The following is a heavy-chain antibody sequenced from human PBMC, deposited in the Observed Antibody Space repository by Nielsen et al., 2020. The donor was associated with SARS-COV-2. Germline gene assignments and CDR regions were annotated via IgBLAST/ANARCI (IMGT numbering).Heavy chain of an antibody. V-gene: IGHV3-23*01. D-gene: IGHD3-22*01. J-gene: IGHJ4*02. CDR3: ARLWDDGYYFDTGPYDY. CDR1: GFTFSDYA. Sequence: GGSLRLSCAASGFTFSDYAMAWVRQAPGKGLEWVSAIRTSGGTTYYADSVKGRFTISRDNAKNTLYLQMNSLRAEDTAVYYCARLWDDGYYFDTGPYDYWGQGTLVTVSS. CDR2: IRTSGGTT.